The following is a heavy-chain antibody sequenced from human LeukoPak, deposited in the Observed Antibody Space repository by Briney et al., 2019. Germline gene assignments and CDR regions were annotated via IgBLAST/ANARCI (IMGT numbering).Heavy chain of an antibody. Sequence: GGSLRLSCEASGLTFRTYGMSWVRQAPGKGLEWVSVIGAGGHTTYYADSVKGRFTISRDNSKNSLYLQMNSLRAEDTAVYYCARALIGYYFDYWGQGTLVTVSS. V-gene: IGHV3-23*01. J-gene: IGHJ4*02. CDR3: ARALIGYYFDY. D-gene: IGHD2-8*01. CDR1: GLTFRTYG. CDR2: IGAGGHTT.